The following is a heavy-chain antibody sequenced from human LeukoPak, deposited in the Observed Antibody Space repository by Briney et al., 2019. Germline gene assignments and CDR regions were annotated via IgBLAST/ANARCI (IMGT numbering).Heavy chain of an antibody. CDR2: IYIGGST. J-gene: IGHJ4*02. D-gene: IGHD3-10*01. CDR1: GFTVSSYY. Sequence: PGGSLRLSCAASGFTVSSYYLSWLRQAPGKGLAWVSVIYIGGSTYYTDSVKSRFTISRDTSKNTLYLQMNSLRAEDTAVYYCARGPSMVQGVIINSELDYWGQGTLVTVSS. CDR3: ARGPSMVQGVIINSELDY. V-gene: IGHV3-53*01.